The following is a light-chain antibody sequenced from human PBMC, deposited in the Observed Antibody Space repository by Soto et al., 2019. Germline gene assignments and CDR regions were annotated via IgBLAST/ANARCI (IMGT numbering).Light chain of an antibody. CDR1: QDINTY. J-gene: IGKJ4*01. V-gene: IGKV1-33*01. CDR3: QHYDNLLLT. CDR2: DAS. Sequence: DIQMTQSPSSLSASVGDRVTITFQASQDINTYLNWYQQKPGKAPNLLIYDASKLETGVPSRFSGGGSGTDFTFTVTSLQPEDIATYFCQHYDNLLLTFGGGTKVEL.